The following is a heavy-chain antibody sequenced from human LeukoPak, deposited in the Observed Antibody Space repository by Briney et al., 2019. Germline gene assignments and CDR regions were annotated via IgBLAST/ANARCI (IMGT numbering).Heavy chain of an antibody. J-gene: IGHJ6*02. D-gene: IGHD4/OR15-4a*01. CDR2: IYYSGST. CDR1: GGSISSYY. V-gene: IGHV4-59*08. CDR3: AGKRLSDYYYGMDV. Sequence: SETLSLTCTVSGGSISSYYWSWIRQPPGKGLEWIGYIYYSGSTNYNPSLKSRVTISVDTSKNQFSLKLSSVTAADTAVYYCAGKRLSDYYYGMDVWGQGTTVTVSS.